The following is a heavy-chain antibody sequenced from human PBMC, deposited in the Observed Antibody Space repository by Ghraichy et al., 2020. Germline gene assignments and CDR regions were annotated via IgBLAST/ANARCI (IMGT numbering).Heavy chain of an antibody. CDR3: ARGRKDRAGYSYAKRDWYFDL. J-gene: IGHJ2*01. CDR2: INHSGST. D-gene: IGHD5-18*01. CDR1: GGSFSDYY. Sequence: SETLSLTCAVYGGSFSDYYWSWIRQPPGKGLEWIGEINHSGSTNYSPSLKGRVTISVATAKNQVSLNLTSVTAADTAVYYCARGRKDRAGYSYAKRDWYFDLWGRGTLVTVSS. V-gene: IGHV4-34*01.